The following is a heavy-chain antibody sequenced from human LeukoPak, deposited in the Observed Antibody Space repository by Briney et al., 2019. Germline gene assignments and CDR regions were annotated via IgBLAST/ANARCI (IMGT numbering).Heavy chain of an antibody. CDR2: INPNSGGT. CDR1: GYTFTGYY. D-gene: IGHD6-13*01. CDR3: ARAAAGDPDAFDI. J-gene: IGHJ3*02. V-gene: IGHV1-2*02. Sequence: ASVKVSCKASGYTFTGYYMHWVRQAPGQGLEWMGWINPNSGGTNYAQKFQGRVTMTRDTPISTAYMELSRLRSDDTAVYYCARAAAGDPDAFDIWGQGTMVTVSS.